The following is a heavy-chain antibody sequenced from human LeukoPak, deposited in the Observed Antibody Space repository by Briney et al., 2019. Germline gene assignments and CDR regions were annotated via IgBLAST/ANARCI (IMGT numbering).Heavy chain of an antibody. CDR3: ARDLGGYSSGRSNDY. Sequence: KTSETLSLTCSVSGGSISSSSYYWGWIRQPPGKGLEWIGTIYYSGTTNYNPSLQSRVTISVDTSKNQFSLKLSSVTAADTAVYYCARDLGGYSSGRSNDYWGQGTLVTVSS. CDR2: IYYSGTT. D-gene: IGHD6-25*01. CDR1: GGSISSSSYY. J-gene: IGHJ4*02. V-gene: IGHV4-39*07.